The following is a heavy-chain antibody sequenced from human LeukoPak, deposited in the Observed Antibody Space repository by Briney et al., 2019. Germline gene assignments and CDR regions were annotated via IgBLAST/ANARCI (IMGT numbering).Heavy chain of an antibody. V-gene: IGHV1-58*01. J-gene: IGHJ4*02. Sequence: SVKVSCKASGFTFTSSAVQWVRQARGRRLEWIGWIVVGSGNTNYAQMFQGRVTITRDMSTSTAYMELSSLRSEDTAVYYCAARSRIQLDYWGQGTLVTVSS. CDR2: IVVGSGNT. CDR1: GFTFTSSA. D-gene: IGHD5-18*01. CDR3: AARSRIQLDY.